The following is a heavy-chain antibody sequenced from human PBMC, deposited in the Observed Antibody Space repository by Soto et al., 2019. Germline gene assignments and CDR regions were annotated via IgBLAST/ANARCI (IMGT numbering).Heavy chain of an antibody. V-gene: IGHV4-34*01. Sequence: EQLQQWGAGLLKPSETLSLTCAVYGGSFSGYYWSWIRQPPGKGLEWIGEINHSGSTNYNPSLKSRVTISVDTSKNQFSLKLSSVTAADTAVYYCARVRQQLVQTYYYYGMDVWGQGTTVTVSS. D-gene: IGHD6-13*01. CDR2: INHSGST. J-gene: IGHJ6*02. CDR3: ARVRQQLVQTYYYYGMDV. CDR1: GGSFSGYY.